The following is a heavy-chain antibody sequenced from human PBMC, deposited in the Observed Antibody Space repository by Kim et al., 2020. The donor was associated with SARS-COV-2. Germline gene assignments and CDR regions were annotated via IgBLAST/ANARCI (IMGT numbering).Heavy chain of an antibody. Sequence: KYSQKFQGRVTMTRDTSASTAYMELSSLRSEDTAVYYCARGMQQLLHFDYWGQGTLVTVSS. D-gene: IGHD6-13*01. J-gene: IGHJ4*02. CDR3: ARGMQQLLHFDY. V-gene: IGHV1-3*01.